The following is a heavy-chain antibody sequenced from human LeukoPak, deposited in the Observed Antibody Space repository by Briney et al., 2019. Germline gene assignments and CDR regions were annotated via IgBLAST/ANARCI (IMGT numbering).Heavy chain of an antibody. CDR1: GVTFSSYA. D-gene: IGHD2-2*01. Sequence: GGSLRLSCADSGVTFSSYAMSWVREAPGKGLEWVSAISGSGGSTYYADSVRGRFTISRDNSKNTLYLQMNSLRAEDTAVYYCAKDRDCSSTSCLGWFDPWGQGTLVTVSS. CDR3: AKDRDCSSTSCLGWFDP. CDR2: ISGSGGST. J-gene: IGHJ5*02. V-gene: IGHV3-23*01.